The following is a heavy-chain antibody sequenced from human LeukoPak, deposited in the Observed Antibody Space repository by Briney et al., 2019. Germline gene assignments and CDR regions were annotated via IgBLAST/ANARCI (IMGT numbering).Heavy chain of an antibody. CDR2: IYPGDSDT. CDR1: GYSFTTYW. CDR3: ASQRYYYDSSGYYYYFDY. D-gene: IGHD3-22*01. V-gene: IGHV5-51*01. J-gene: IGHJ4*02. Sequence: GESLKISCKDSGYSFTTYWIGWVRQMPGKGLEWMGIIYPGDSDTRYSPSFQGQVTISADKSISTAYLQWSSLKASDTAMYYCASQRYYYDSSGYYYYFDYWGQGTLVTVSS.